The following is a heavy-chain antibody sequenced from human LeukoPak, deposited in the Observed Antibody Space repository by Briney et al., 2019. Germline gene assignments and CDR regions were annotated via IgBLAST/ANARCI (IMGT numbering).Heavy chain of an antibody. CDR2: ISGSGGST. J-gene: IGHJ4*02. D-gene: IGHD2-2*02. Sequence: SGGSLRLSCAASGFTFSSYSMNWVRPAPGKGLEWVSAISGSGGSTYYADSVKGRFTISRDNSKNTLYLQMNSLRAEDTAVYYCAKGGLGYCSSTSCYKGFDYWGQGTLVTVSS. CDR3: AKGGLGYCSSTSCYKGFDY. V-gene: IGHV3-23*01. CDR1: GFTFSSYS.